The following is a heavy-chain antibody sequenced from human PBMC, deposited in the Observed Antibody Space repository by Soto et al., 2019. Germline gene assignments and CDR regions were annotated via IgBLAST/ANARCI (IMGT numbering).Heavy chain of an antibody. D-gene: IGHD3-16*01. J-gene: IGHJ3*02. CDR3: TTPRLRPPVVWDAFDI. CDR1: GFTVSKTW. CDR2: IKSNIDGGTT. V-gene: IGHV3-15*01. Sequence: PGGSLRLSCAASGFTVSKTWMSWVRQAPRKGLEWVGRIKSNIDGGTTDYAAPVKGKFIISRDDSKNTLYLQVNSLKTEDTAVYFCTTPRLRPPVVWDAFDIWGQGTMVTVSS.